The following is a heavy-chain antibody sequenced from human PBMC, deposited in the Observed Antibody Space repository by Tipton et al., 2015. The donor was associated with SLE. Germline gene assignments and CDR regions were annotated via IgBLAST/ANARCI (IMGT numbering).Heavy chain of an antibody. D-gene: IGHD1-26*01. Sequence: TLSLTCTVSGGSISSYYWSWIRQPPGKGLEWIGEINHSGSTNYNPSLKSRVTISVDTSKNQFSLKLSSVTAADTAVYYCARNEVGRYGFYYMDVWAKGPRSPSP. V-gene: IGHV4-34*01. CDR3: ARNEVGRYGFYYMDV. CDR2: INHSGST. J-gene: IGHJ6*03. CDR1: GGSISSYY.